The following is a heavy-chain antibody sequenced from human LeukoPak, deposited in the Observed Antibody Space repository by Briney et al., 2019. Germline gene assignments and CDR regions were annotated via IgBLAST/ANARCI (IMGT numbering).Heavy chain of an antibody. Sequence: ASVKVSCKASGYTFTDYYMHWLRQAPGQGLEWMGRINPKSGGTNHAQKFQGRVTMTRDTSISTAYMELSRLRSDDTAVYYCARECCNQELAVDAFDIWGQGTVVTVSS. CDR2: INPKSGGT. V-gene: IGHV1-2*06. D-gene: IGHD1-7*01. CDR1: GYTFTDYY. CDR3: ARECCNQELAVDAFDI. J-gene: IGHJ3*02.